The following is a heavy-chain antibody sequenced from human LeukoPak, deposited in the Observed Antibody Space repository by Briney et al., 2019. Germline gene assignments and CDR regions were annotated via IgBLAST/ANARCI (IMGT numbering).Heavy chain of an antibody. V-gene: IGHV4-34*01. J-gene: IGHJ3*02. Sequence: PSETLSLTCAVYGGSFSGYYWSWIRQPPGKGLEWIGEINHSGSTNYNPSLKSRVTISVDTSKNQFSLKLSSVTAADTAVYYCARGMVACTNGVCYTRDAFDIWGQGTMVTASS. CDR2: INHSGST. CDR3: ARGMVACTNGVCYTRDAFDI. D-gene: IGHD2-8*01. CDR1: GGSFSGYY.